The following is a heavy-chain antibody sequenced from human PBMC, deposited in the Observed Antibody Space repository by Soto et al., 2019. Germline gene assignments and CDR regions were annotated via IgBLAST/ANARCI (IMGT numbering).Heavy chain of an antibody. CDR2: ISSSSSYT. J-gene: IGHJ6*02. V-gene: IGHV3-11*06. CDR1: GFTFSDYY. Sequence: GGSLRLSCAASGFTFSDYYMSWIRQAPGKGLEWVSYISSSSSYTNYADSVKGRFTISRDNAKNSLYLQMNSLRAEDTAVYYCAGNPREMVYATRDTYGMDVWGQGTTVTVSS. D-gene: IGHD2-8*01. CDR3: AGNPREMVYATRDTYGMDV.